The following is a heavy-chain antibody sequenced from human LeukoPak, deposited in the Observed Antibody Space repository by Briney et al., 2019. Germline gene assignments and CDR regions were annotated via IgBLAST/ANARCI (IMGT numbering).Heavy chain of an antibody. CDR2: IYYSGST. J-gene: IGHJ6*02. Sequence: ETLSLTCTVSGGSISSYYWSWIRQPPGKGLEWIGYIYYSGSTNYNPSLKSRVTISVDTSKNQFSLRLSSVTAADTAVYYCARGDSSNYYGMDVWGQGTTVTVSS. CDR1: GGSISSYY. V-gene: IGHV4-59*01. CDR3: ARGDSSNYYGMDV. D-gene: IGHD3-22*01.